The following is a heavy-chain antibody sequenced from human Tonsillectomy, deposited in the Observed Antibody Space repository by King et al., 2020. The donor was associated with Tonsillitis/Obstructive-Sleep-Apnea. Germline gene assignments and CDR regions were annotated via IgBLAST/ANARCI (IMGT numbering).Heavy chain of an antibody. Sequence: VQLVESGGGVVQPGRSLRLSCAASGFTFGSYNVHWVRQAPGKGLEWVALILYYGSNKYHASSVKGRFTISRDNSKNTLYLQMNSLRAEDTAVYYCARDSGYRYGHPLDYWGQGTLVTVSS. J-gene: IGHJ4*02. V-gene: IGHV3-30*01. CDR3: ARDSGYRYGHPLDY. D-gene: IGHD5-18*01. CDR2: ILYYGSNK. CDR1: GFTFGSYN.